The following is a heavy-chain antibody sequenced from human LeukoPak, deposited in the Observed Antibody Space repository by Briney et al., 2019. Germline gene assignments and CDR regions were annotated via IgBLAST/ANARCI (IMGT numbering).Heavy chain of an antibody. CDR2: IVVGSGNT. V-gene: IGHV1-58*02. J-gene: IGHJ4*02. Sequence: SVKVSCKASGFTFTSSAMQWVRQARGQRLEWIGWIVVGSGNTNYAQKFQERVTITRDMSTSTAYMELSSLRSEAAAVYYCAARYYDILTGYPDFDYWGQGTLVTVSS. D-gene: IGHD3-9*01. CDR1: GFTFTSSA. CDR3: AARYYDILTGYPDFDY.